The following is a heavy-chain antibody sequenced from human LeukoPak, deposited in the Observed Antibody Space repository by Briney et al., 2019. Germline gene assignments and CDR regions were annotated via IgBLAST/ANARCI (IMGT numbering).Heavy chain of an antibody. Sequence: PGESLKISCKGSGYSFPSYWIAWVRQVPGKGLEWMGIIYPGDSDTTYSPSFQGQVTNSVDKSISTAYLQWSSLKASDTAMYYCARSMGATIYYYGMDVWGQGTTVTVSS. D-gene: IGHD1-26*01. CDR3: ARSMGATIYYYGMDV. V-gene: IGHV5-51*01. CDR2: IYPGDSDT. J-gene: IGHJ6*02. CDR1: GYSFPSYW.